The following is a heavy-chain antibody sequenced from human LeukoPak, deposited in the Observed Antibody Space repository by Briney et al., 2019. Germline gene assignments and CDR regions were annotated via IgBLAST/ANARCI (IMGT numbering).Heavy chain of an antibody. CDR3: ARLNYYDSSGYPTRGFDY. J-gene: IGHJ4*02. CDR1: GYSFTTYW. CDR2: IYPGDSDT. D-gene: IGHD3-22*01. Sequence: GESLKISCKGSGYSFTTYWIAWVRQMPGKGLEWMGIIYPGDSDTRYSPSFQGQVTISADKSISTAYLQWSSLKASDTAMYYCARLNYYDSSGYPTRGFDYWGQGTLVTVSS. V-gene: IGHV5-51*01.